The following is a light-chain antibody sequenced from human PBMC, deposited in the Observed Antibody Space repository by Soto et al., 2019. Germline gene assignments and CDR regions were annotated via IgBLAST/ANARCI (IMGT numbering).Light chain of an antibody. CDR1: HTVRNNY. V-gene: IGKV3D-20*02. J-gene: IGKJ5*01. CDR2: DAS. CDR3: QQRTNWPSIT. Sequence: EFVLTQSPGTLSLSPGERATLSCRASHTVRNNYLAWYQQKPGQAPRLLIYDASSRATGIPDRFSGGGSGTDFTLTISRLEPEDFAVYYCQQRTNWPSITFGQGTRLEIK.